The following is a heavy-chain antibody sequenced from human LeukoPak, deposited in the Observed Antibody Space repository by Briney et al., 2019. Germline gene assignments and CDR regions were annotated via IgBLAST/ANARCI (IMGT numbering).Heavy chain of an antibody. J-gene: IGHJ4*02. Sequence: GSLRLSSAASRFTFTTYWMTWVRPAPGKGLEWVANIKQDESEIYYLDSVKGRFTISRDNARNSVYLQRNSLTAEDTAVYYCARDNNGPDYWGQGTLVTVSS. CDR3: ARDNNGPDY. CDR2: IKQDESEI. D-gene: IGHD2-8*01. V-gene: IGHV3-7*01. CDR1: RFTFTTYW.